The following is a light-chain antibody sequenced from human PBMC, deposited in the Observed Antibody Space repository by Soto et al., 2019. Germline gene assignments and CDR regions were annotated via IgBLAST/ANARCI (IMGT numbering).Light chain of an antibody. J-gene: IGKJ1*01. V-gene: IGKV1-39*01. CDR3: QQSYSTLGT. CDR1: QSISIY. CDR2: AAS. Sequence: DIQMTQSPSSLSASVGDRVTIACRASQSISIYLNWYQQKPGKAPKLLIYAASSLQSGVPSRFSGSRSGTDFTLTISNLQPEDFATYYCQQSYSTLGTFGQGTKVDI.